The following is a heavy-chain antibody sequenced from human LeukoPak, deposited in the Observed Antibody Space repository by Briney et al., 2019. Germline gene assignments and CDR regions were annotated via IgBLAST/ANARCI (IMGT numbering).Heavy chain of an antibody. CDR2: IFPEDSDT. CDR3: TRLPALARDLFYYGMDL. Sequence: GQSLKISCQVSGDDFSTSWIGWVRQVPGKGLDWMGIIFPEDSDTRYSPSFQGHVTFSADRSTNTAYLHWDSLKASDTAIYYCTRLPALARDLFYYGMDLWGQGTEVTVSS. J-gene: IGHJ6*02. V-gene: IGHV5-51*01. D-gene: IGHD2-21*02. CDR1: GDDFSTSW.